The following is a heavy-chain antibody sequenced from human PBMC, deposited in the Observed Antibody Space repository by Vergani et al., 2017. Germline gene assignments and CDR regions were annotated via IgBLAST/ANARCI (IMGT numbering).Heavy chain of an antibody. J-gene: IGHJ6*03. CDR1: GYTFTSYD. V-gene: IGHV1-8*01. CDR3: ASRKHCSRTSCYKSSYYYYYMDV. D-gene: IGHD2-2*01. Sequence: QVQLVQSGAEVKKPGASVKVSCKASGYTFTSYDINWVRQSTGQGLEWMGWMNPNSGNTGYAQKFQGRVTMTRNTSISTAYMELSSLRSEDTAVYYCASRKHCSRTSCYKSSYYYYYMDVWGKGTTVTVSS. CDR2: MNPNSGNT.